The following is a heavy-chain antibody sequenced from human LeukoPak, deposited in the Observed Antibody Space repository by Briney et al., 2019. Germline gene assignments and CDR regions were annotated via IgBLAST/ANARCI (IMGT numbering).Heavy chain of an antibody. CDR2: ISSNGGST. Sequence: PGGSLRLSCSASGFTFSSYAMHWVRQAPGKGLEYVSAISSNGGSTYYADSVKGRFTISRDNSKNTLCLQMSSLRAEDTAVYYCVKAVGAGIYDAFDIWGQGTMVTVSS. J-gene: IGHJ3*02. CDR3: VKAVGAGIYDAFDI. V-gene: IGHV3-64D*06. D-gene: IGHD1-26*01. CDR1: GFTFSSYA.